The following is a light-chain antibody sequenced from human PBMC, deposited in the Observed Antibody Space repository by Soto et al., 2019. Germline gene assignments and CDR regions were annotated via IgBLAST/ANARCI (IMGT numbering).Light chain of an antibody. CDR3: QQYYGTPLT. V-gene: IGKV4-1*01. J-gene: IGKJ5*01. CDR2: WAC. CDR1: QTVLDSSNNKNY. Sequence: DIVMTQSPDSLTVSLGERASMSCKSSQTVLDSSNNKNYLAWYQQKPGQPPKLLLFWACTRESGDLDRFSGGGSGTDFTLTISSLQPEDVAVYYCQQYYGTPLTFGQGTRLGIK.